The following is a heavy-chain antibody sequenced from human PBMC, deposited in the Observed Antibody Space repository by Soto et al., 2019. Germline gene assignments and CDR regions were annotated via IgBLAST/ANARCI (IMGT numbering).Heavy chain of an antibody. J-gene: IGHJ4*02. V-gene: IGHV1-18*01. CDR1: GYTFTSYG. CDR3: ARESPPADY. CDR2: ISAYHGNT. Sequence: QVQLVQSGAEVKKPGASVKVSCKASGYTFTSYGISWVRQAPGQGHEWMGWISAYHGNTNYAQKLQGRVTMTTDTSASTAYMELRGVRSDETDEYYCARESPPADYWGQGTLGTVSS.